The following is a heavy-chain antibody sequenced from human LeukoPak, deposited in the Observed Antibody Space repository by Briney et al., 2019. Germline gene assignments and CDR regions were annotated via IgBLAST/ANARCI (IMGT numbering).Heavy chain of an antibody. CDR3: ARAMVRGAPGRD. CDR2: IKSKTDGGTT. D-gene: IGHD3-10*01. Sequence: GRSLRLSCAASGFTFSNAWMSWVRQAPGKGLEWVGRIKSKTDGGTTDYAAPVKGRFTISRDDSKNTLYLQMNSLRAEDTAVYYCARAMVRGAPGRDWGQGTLVTVSS. CDR1: GFTFSNAW. J-gene: IGHJ4*02. V-gene: IGHV3-15*01.